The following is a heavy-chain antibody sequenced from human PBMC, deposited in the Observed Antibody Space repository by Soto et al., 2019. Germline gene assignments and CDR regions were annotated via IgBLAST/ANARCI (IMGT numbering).Heavy chain of an antibody. CDR3: ARERRDSYGYETDY. J-gene: IGHJ4*01. CDR1: GGSVSSYY. D-gene: IGHD5-18*01. V-gene: IGHV4-4*07. Sequence: PSETLSLTCTVSGGSVSSYYWSWIRQPAGKGLEWIGRIYTSGRTNYNPSLKSRVTMSVDTSKNQFSLKLSSVTAADTAVYYCARERRDSYGYETDYWGQGTLVTVSS. CDR2: IYTSGRT.